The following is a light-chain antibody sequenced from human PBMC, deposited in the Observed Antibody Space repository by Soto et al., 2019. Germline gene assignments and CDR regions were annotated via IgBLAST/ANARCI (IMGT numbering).Light chain of an antibody. J-gene: IGKJ1*01. CDR2: DAS. V-gene: IGKV1-5*01. CDR3: QQYENYWT. CDR1: QSISSW. Sequence: DIQMTQSPSTLSATAGDRVTLTCRASQSISSWLAWYQQKPGKAPKLLIYDASNLESGVPSRFSGSGSGTDFTLTISHLQPDDSATYYCQQYENYWTFGQGTKVDIK.